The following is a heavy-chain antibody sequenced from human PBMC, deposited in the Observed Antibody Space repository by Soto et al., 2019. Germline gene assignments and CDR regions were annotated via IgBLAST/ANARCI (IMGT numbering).Heavy chain of an antibody. J-gene: IGHJ4*02. Sequence: ASVKLSCKDCGYTFTSYGISWVRQAPKQGLEWMGWISAYNGNTNYAQKLQGRVTMTTDTSTSTAYMELRSLRSDDTAVYYCARDQKYYYDSSGYDYWGQGTLVTVSS. V-gene: IGHV1-18*01. CDR2: ISAYNGNT. D-gene: IGHD3-22*01. CDR3: ARDQKYYYDSSGYDY. CDR1: GYTFTSYG.